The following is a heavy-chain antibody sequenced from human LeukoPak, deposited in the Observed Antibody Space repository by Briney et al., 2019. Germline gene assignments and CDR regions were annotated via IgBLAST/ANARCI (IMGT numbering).Heavy chain of an antibody. CDR3: AREWDPYYFDY. D-gene: IGHD1-26*01. J-gene: IGHJ4*02. CDR1: GFAFSSYG. V-gene: IGHV3-33*01. Sequence: GGSLRLSCAASGFAFSSYGMHWVRQAPGKGLEWVAVIWYDGSNKYYADSVKGRFTISRDSSKNTLYLQMNSLRAEDTAVYYCAREWDPYYFDYWGQGTLVTVSS. CDR2: IWYDGSNK.